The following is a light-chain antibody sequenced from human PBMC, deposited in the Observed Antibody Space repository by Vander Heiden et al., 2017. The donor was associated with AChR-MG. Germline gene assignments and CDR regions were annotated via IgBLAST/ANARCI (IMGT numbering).Light chain of an antibody. CDR3: SSYTGSTTSVV. CDR2: DVS. V-gene: IGLV2-14*01. J-gene: IGLJ7*01. Sequence: QSALTQPASVSGSPGQSITISCTGTSSDVGGYKYVSWYQQHPGKAPKLMIYDVSNRPSGVSNRFSGSKSGNTASLTISGLQSEDEADYFCSSYTGSTTSVVFGGGTQLTVL. CDR1: SSDVGGYKY.